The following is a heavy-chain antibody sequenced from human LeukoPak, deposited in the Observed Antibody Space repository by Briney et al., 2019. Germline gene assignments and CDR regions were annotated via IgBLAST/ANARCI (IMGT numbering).Heavy chain of an antibody. CDR2: ISSGSGAI. CDR1: GFTFTTYS. D-gene: IGHD3-10*02. J-gene: IGHJ6*04. V-gene: IGHV3-21*01. CDR3: AELGITMIGGV. Sequence: GGSLRLSCAASGFTFTTYSMTWVRQAPGKGLEWVSIISSGSGAIFSADALKGRFTISRDDAKNLLYLDMNSLRAEDTAVYYCAELGITMIGGVWGKGTTVTISS.